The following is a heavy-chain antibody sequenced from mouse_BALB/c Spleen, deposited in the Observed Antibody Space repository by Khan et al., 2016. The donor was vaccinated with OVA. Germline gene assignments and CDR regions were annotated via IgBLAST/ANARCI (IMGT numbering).Heavy chain of an antibody. CDR1: GYTFTSYT. CDR2: INPSNGYT. CDR3: GRNGAYHRNDGWVTY. Sequence: QVQLKQSGAELARPGASVKMSCKASGYTFTSYTIHWIKKRPGQGLEWIGYINPSNGYTNYNQKFKDKATLTTDKSSTTAYLQLSSLTSDDSAVYNCGRNGAYHRNDGWVTYWGQGTLFTVSA. V-gene: IGHV1-4*01. D-gene: IGHD2-14*01. J-gene: IGHJ3*01.